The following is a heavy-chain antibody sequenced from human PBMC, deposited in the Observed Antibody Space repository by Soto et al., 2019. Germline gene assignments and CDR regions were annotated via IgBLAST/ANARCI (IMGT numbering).Heavy chain of an antibody. V-gene: IGHV4-61*08. CDR3: AREIHTTYDMPSG. CDR2: IYYSGST. J-gene: IGHJ4*02. Sequence: SETLSLTCAVSGGSISSGGYSWSWIRQPPGKGLEWIGYIYYSGSTNYNPSLKGRVTISVDTSKNQFSLKLSSVTAADTAVYYCAREIHTTYDMPSGWGQGTLVTVSS. D-gene: IGHD3-9*01. CDR1: GGSISSGGYS.